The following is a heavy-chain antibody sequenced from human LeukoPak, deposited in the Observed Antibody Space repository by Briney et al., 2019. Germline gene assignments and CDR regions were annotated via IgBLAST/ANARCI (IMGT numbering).Heavy chain of an antibody. V-gene: IGHV4-59*12. Sequence: PSETLSLTCTVSGGSISSYYWSWIRQPPGKGLEWIGYIYYSGSTNYNPSLKSRVTLSVDTSKNQFSLKLSSVTAADTAVYYCARADIVATIFDYWGQGTLVTVSS. D-gene: IGHD5-12*01. CDR3: ARADIVATIFDY. CDR2: IYYSGST. CDR1: GGSISSYY. J-gene: IGHJ4*02.